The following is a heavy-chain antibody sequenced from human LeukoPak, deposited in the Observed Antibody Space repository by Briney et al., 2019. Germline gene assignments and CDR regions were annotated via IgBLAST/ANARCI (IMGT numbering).Heavy chain of an antibody. D-gene: IGHD4-23*01. CDR2: INPNSGGT. V-gene: IGHV1-2*02. Sequence: ASVKVSCKASGYTFTGYYMHWVRQAPGQGLEWMGWINPNSGGTYYAQKFQGRVTMTSDTSIRTAHMELSRLRSDDTAVYYCARDLYGGTSATFDYWGQGTLVTVSS. CDR1: GYTFTGYY. J-gene: IGHJ4*02. CDR3: ARDLYGGTSATFDY.